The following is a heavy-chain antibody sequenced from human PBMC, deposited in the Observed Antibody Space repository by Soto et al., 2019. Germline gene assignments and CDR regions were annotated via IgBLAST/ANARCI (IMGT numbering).Heavy chain of an antibody. J-gene: IGHJ6*02. Sequence: ASVKVSCKASGGTFSSYAISWVRQAPGQGLEWMGGIIPIFGTANYAQKFQGRVTITADESTSTAYMELSSLRSEDTAVYYCASSGYYRVLGDYYYYGMDVWGQGTTVTVSS. D-gene: IGHD3-22*01. CDR1: GGTFSSYA. CDR2: IIPIFGTA. CDR3: ASSGYYRVLGDYYYYGMDV. V-gene: IGHV1-69*13.